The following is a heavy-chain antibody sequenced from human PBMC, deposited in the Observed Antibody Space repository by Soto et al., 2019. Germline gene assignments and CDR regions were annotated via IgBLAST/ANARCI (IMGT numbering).Heavy chain of an antibody. V-gene: IGHV3-23*01. D-gene: IGHD2-2*01. J-gene: IGHJ5*02. CDR3: ARAGGQCSGPSCYPHGFDT. Sequence: GGSLRLSCAASGFSFSGYAMNWVRQAPGKGLEWVSGIVAGGITTFSADSVKGRFSISRDNSKNTVYLQMNSLRAEDTAVYYCARAGGQCSGPSCYPHGFDTWGQGTLVTVSS. CDR2: IVAGGITT. CDR1: GFSFSGYA.